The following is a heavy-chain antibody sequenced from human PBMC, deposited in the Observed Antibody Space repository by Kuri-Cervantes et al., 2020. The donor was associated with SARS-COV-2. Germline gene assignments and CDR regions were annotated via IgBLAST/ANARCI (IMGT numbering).Heavy chain of an antibody. D-gene: IGHD3-10*01. V-gene: IGHV1-24*01. CDR1: GGTFSSYA. Sequence: ASVKVSCKASGGTFSSYAISWVRQAPGKGLEWMGGFDPEDGETIYAQKFQGRVTMTEDTSTDTAYMELSSLRSEDTAVYYCAKDRMVRGAMGLVDYWGQGTLVTVSS. CDR2: FDPEDGET. J-gene: IGHJ4*02. CDR3: AKDRMVRGAMGLVDY.